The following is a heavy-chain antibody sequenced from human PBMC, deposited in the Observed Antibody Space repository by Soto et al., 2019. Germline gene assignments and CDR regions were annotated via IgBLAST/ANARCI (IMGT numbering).Heavy chain of an antibody. CDR1: GGSISSGGYY. J-gene: IGHJ5*02. V-gene: IGHV4-31*03. CDR2: IYYSGST. Sequence: SETLSLTCTVSGGSISSGGYYWSWIRQHPGKGLEWIGYIYYSGSTYYNPSLKSRVTISVDTSKNQFSLKLSSVTAADTAVYYCARDRAYYYDSSGYCSNGFDPWGHGSLVTVSS. D-gene: IGHD3-22*01. CDR3: ARDRAYYYDSSGYCSNGFDP.